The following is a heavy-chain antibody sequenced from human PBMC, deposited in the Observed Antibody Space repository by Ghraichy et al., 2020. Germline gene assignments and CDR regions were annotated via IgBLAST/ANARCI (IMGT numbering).Heavy chain of an antibody. D-gene: IGHD5/OR15-5a*01. J-gene: IGHJ3*02. V-gene: IGHV1-69*13. CDR2: IIPFFATP. CDR3: ARGSVYDYTWNDAFHI. CDR1: GGTFKTFV. Sequence: SVKVSCKASGGTFKTFVINWVRQAPGQGLEWMGGIIPFFATPNYAQKFQGRVTITADESTSTAYMDLSSLRSEDTAVYYCARGSVYDYTWNDAFHIWGQGTLLTVSS.